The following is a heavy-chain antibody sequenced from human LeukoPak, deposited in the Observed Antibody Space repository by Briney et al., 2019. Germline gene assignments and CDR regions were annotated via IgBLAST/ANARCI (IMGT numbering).Heavy chain of an antibody. CDR1: GGSISSYY. V-gene: IGHV4-34*01. CDR2: INHSGST. CDR3: ARTRRSGSYYSDY. J-gene: IGHJ4*02. Sequence: SETLSLTCTVSGGSISSYYWSWIRQPPGKGLEWIGEINHSGSTNYNPSLQSRVTISVDTSKNQFSLNLSSVTAADTAVYYCARTRRSGSYYSDYWGQGTLVTVSS. D-gene: IGHD1-26*01.